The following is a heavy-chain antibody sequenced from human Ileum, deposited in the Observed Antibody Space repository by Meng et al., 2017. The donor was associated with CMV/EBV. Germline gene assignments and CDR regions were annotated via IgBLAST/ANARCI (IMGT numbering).Heavy chain of an antibody. J-gene: IGHJ4*02. CDR2: INPDGATT. CDR3: ARDPYGSGRSALDY. V-gene: IGHV1-46*01. CDR1: GYTFTSFY. D-gene: IGHD3-10*01. Sequence: ASVKVSCKASGYTFTSFYIHWVRQAPGRGLEWMGIINPDGATTTSAQTFQGRVTMTRDTSTATVYMDLSSLRSEDTAVYYCARDPYGSGRSALDYWGQGTLVTVSS.